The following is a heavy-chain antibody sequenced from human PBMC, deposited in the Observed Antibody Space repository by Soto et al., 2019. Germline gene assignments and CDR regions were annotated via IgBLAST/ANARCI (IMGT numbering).Heavy chain of an antibody. CDR1: GYTFTNSD. CDR3: ARRPHCTGGICYYGLDN. J-gene: IGHJ4*02. D-gene: IGHD2-15*01. V-gene: IGHV1-8*01. Sequence: ASVKVSCKASGYTFTNSDINWVRQAPGQGLEWMGWMNPDSGHAAYAQKFQGRVTLTTSTSTSTVYMEMRSLGSEDTAVYYCARRPHCTGGICYYGLDNWGPGTLVTVYS. CDR2: MNPDSGHA.